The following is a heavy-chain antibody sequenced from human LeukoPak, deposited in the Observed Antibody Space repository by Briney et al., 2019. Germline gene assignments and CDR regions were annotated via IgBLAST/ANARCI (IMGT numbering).Heavy chain of an antibody. CDR3: TRYNNDHFDY. D-gene: IGHD1-14*01. J-gene: IGHJ4*02. Sequence: GGSLRLSCAGSGFTFGGYGMHWFRQTPGKGLEWVAVIAYDGSRAFYADSVKGRFTISRDNSKNTMSVQMDDLRAEDTAVYYCTRYNNDHFDYWGQGTLVTVYS. CDR2: IAYDGSRA. CDR1: GFTFGGYG. V-gene: IGHV3-33*01.